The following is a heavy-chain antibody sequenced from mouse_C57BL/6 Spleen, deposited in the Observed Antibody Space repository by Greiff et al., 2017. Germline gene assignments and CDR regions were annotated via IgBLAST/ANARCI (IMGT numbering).Heavy chain of an antibody. Sequence: QVTLKVSGPGILQSSQTLSLTCSFSGFSLSTSGMGVSWIRPPSGQGLEWRADTYCGDDKRYDPSLKSRLTISKDTSRTQVFLKITSVDTADTTTYYCARGFTTVVATGYFDYWGQGTTLTVSS. V-gene: IGHV8-12*01. J-gene: IGHJ2*01. CDR3: ARGFTTVVATGYFDY. CDR2: TYCGDDK. D-gene: IGHD1-1*01. CDR1: GFSLSTSGMG.